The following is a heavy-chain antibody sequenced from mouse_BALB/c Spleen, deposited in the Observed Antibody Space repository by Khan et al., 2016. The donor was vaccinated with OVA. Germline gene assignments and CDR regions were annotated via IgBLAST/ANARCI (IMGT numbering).Heavy chain of an antibody. CDR2: IAPANGNT. CDR3: ACPANDHRYFEV. CDR1: GFNIKDTY. V-gene: IGHV14-3*02. Sequence: EVQLQQSGAQLVKPGASVRLSCTASGFNIKDTYIHWVKQRPEQGLEWIGRIAPANGNTQFDPRFQDKATLTSDTSSNTSYLQLSSLTSEDTAFYYCACPANDHRYFEVWGAGTTVTVSS. J-gene: IGHJ1*01.